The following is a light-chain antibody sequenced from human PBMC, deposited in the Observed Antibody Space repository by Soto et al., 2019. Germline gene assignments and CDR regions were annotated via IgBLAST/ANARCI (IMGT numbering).Light chain of an antibody. Sequence: EVVMTQSPATLSVSPGGRATLSCRASQSVSNNLAWYQQKPGQAPRLLVYGSSSRATDIPARFSGSGSGTDFTLTISSLQSEDFAVYYCLQYNNWPPITFGQGTRLEIK. CDR1: QSVSNN. V-gene: IGKV3-15*01. CDR2: GSS. J-gene: IGKJ5*01. CDR3: LQYNNWPPIT.